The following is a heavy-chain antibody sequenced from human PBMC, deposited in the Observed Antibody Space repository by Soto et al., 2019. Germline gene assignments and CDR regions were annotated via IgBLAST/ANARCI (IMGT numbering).Heavy chain of an antibody. D-gene: IGHD6-13*01. Sequence: SETLSLTCAVYGGSFSGYYWSWIRQPPGKGLEWIGEINHSGSTNYNPSLESRVTISVDTSKNQFSLKLSSVTAADTAVYYCAREEDSSSWYWFDPWGQGTLVTVSS. CDR3: AREEDSSSWYWFDP. V-gene: IGHV4-34*01. J-gene: IGHJ5*02. CDR2: INHSGST. CDR1: GGSFSGYY.